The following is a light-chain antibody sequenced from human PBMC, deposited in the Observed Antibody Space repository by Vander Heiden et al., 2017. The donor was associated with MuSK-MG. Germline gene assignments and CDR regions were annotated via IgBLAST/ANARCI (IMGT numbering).Light chain of an antibody. V-gene: IGLV2-14*01. CDR2: DVT. J-gene: IGLJ3*02. Sequence: QSALTQPASVSGSPGQSITISCTGTTSDVSGYNYVSWYQQHPGKAPKLMIYDVTNRPSGVSNRFSGSKSGNTASLTISGLQAEDEAEYYCSSYTRSSTWVFGGGTKLTVL. CDR3: SSYTRSSTWV. CDR1: TSDVSGYNY.